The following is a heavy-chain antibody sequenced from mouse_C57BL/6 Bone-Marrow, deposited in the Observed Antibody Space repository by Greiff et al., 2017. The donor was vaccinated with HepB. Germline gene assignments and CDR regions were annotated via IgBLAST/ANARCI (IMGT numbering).Heavy chain of an antibody. CDR3: ARYRGGLRVAMDY. Sequence: EVQLQQSGPELVKPGASVKISCKASGYTFTDYYMNWVKQSHGKSLEWIGDINPNNGGTSYNQKFKGKATLTVDKSSSTAYMELRSLTSEDSAVYYCARYRGGLRVAMDYWGQGTSVTVSS. J-gene: IGHJ4*01. CDR2: INPNNGGT. CDR1: GYTFTDYY. D-gene: IGHD2-4*01. V-gene: IGHV1-26*01.